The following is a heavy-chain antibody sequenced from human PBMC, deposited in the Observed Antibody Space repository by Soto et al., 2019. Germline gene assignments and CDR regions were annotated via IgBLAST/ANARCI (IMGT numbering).Heavy chain of an antibody. D-gene: IGHD1-26*01. CDR2: INHSGRT. CDR1: GDSFTKYY. CDR3: ASWLVGAPFDS. V-gene: IGHV4-34*01. J-gene: IGHJ4*01. Sequence: LSLTCAAYGDSFTKYYWSWIRQPPGKGLEWIEEINHSGRTNFNPSLKSRVTISVDRSKNQFSLKLRSVTAADTGVYYCASWLVGAPFDSWGHGTLVTVSS.